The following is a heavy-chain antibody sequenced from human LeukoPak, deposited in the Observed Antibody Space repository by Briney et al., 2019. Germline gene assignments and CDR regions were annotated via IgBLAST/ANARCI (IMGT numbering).Heavy chain of an antibody. J-gene: IGHJ6*03. Sequence: EASVKVSCKASGYTFTGYYMHWVRQAPAQGLEWMGWLNSNSGDTNYAQKFQGRVSMTRDTSISTAYMELSRLSSDDTAVYYCARTLDRFYYYMDVWGKGTTVIVSS. V-gene: IGHV1-2*02. CDR3: ARTLDRFYYYMDV. CDR2: LNSNSGDT. CDR1: GYTFTGYY.